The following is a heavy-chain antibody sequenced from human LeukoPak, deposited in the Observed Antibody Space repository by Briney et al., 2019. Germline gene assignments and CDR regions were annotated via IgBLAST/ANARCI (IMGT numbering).Heavy chain of an antibody. Sequence: PSETLSLTCAVYGGPFSGYYWSWIRQPPGKGLEWIGEINHSGSTNYNPSLKSRVTISVDTSKNQFSLKLSSVTAADTAVYYCARAPYYYGSGKFDPWGQGTLVTVSS. CDR2: INHSGST. J-gene: IGHJ5*02. CDR1: GGPFSGYY. D-gene: IGHD3-10*01. V-gene: IGHV4-34*01. CDR3: ARAPYYYGSGKFDP.